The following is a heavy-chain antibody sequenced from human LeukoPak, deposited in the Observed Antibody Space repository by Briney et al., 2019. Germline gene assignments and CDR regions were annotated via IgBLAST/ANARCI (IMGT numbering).Heavy chain of an antibody. V-gene: IGHV3-7*01. CDR2: IKEDGSEK. CDR3: VLSAAGIDY. CDR1: GFTFSSYS. D-gene: IGHD6-13*01. J-gene: IGHJ4*02. Sequence: PGGSLRLSCAASGFTFSSYSMNWVRQAPGKGLEWVANIKEDGSEKYYLDSVKGRFIISSDNSKNSLYLQMNSLRAEDTAVYYCVLSAAGIDYWGQGTLVTVSS.